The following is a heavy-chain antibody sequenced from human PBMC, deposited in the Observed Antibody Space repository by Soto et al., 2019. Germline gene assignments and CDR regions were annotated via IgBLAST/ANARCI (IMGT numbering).Heavy chain of an antibody. CDR1: GFTFSSYA. CDR3: AKDRGGGDYVFYYYYMDV. V-gene: IGHV3-23*01. Sequence: GGSLRLSCAASGFTFSSYAMSWVRQAPGKGLEWVSAISGSGGSTYYADSVKGRFTISRDNSKKKLYLQMNSLRAEDTAVYYCAKDRGGGDYVFYYYYMDVWGKGTTVTVSS. CDR2: ISGSGGST. D-gene: IGHD4-17*01. J-gene: IGHJ6*03.